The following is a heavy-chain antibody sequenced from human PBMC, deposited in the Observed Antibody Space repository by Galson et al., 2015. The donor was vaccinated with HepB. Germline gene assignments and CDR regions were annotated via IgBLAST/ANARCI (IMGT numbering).Heavy chain of an antibody. CDR1: GFTFSNAW. Sequence: SLRLSCAASGFTFSNAWMSWVRQAPGKGLEWVAVISYDGSNKYYADSVKGRFTISRDNSKNTLYLQMNSLRAEDTAVYYCAKDFHYNWNGDAFDIWGQGTMVTVSS. CDR2: ISYDGSNK. CDR3: AKDFHYNWNGDAFDI. V-gene: IGHV3-30*18. J-gene: IGHJ3*02. D-gene: IGHD1-20*01.